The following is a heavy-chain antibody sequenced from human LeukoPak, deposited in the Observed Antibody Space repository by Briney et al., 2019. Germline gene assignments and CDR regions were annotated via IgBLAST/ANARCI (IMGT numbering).Heavy chain of an antibody. CDR1: DGSINNYY. CDR2: VYYTGST. D-gene: IGHD2-21*02. J-gene: IGHJ4*01. CDR3: ARGGSGDAFDY. Sequence: PSETLSLTCTVSDGSINNYYWSWIRQPPGKGLEWIGYVYYTGSTNYSPSLKSRGTISVDTSKNQFSLKLRSVTAAVTAVYYCARGGSGDAFDYWGQGTLVIVSS. V-gene: IGHV4-59*01.